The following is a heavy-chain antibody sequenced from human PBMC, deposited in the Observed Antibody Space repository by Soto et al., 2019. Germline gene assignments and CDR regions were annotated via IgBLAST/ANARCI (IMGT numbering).Heavy chain of an antibody. D-gene: IGHD6-25*01. CDR3: ARGGRHSDYYYYYGMDV. CDR2: INTSGGSP. V-gene: IGHV1-46*01. J-gene: IGHJ6*02. CDR1: GYTFTIYY. Sequence: QVQLVQSGAEVKKPGASVKVSCKAFGYTFTIYYIHWVRQAPGQGLEWMGVINTSGGSPTYAQKFQDRVTMTRDTSTNTVYMELSSLRSEDTAVYYCARGGRHSDYYYYYGMDVWGQGTTVTVSS.